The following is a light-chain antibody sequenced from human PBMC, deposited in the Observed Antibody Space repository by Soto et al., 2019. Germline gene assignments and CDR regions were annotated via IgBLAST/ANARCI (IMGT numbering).Light chain of an antibody. CDR2: DAS. Sequence: DIQMTQSPSSLSGSVGDRVTITCRASQSISSWLAWYQQKPGKAPKLLIYDASSLESGVPSRFSGSGSGTDFTLTISSLQPDDFATYYCQQFAISTTFGQGTKVDIK. J-gene: IGKJ1*01. CDR3: QQFAISTT. CDR1: QSISSW. V-gene: IGKV1-5*01.